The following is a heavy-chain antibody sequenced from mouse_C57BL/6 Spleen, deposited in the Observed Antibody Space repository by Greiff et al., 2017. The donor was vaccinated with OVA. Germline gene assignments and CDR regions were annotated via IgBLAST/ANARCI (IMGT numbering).Heavy chain of an antibody. CDR2: IHPSDSDT. Sequence: VKLQQPGAELMKPGASVKVSCKASGYTFTSYWMHWVKQRPGQGLEWIGRIHPSDSDTNYNQKFKGKATLTVDKSSSTAYMQLSSLTSEDSAVYYCAIGNLDPRGYFDYWGQGTTLTVSS. CDR3: AIGNLDPRGYFDY. V-gene: IGHV1-74*01. CDR1: GYTFTSYW. J-gene: IGHJ2*01.